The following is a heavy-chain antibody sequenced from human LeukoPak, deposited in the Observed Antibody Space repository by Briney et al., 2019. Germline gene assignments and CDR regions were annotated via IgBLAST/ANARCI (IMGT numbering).Heavy chain of an antibody. CDR2: INHSGST. CDR3: ARVSSSWDSGVDAFDI. Sequence: PSETLSLTCAVYGGSFSGYYWSWIRQPPGKGLEWIGEINHSGSTNYNPSLKTRVTISVDTSKKQFSLKLSSVTAADTAVYYCARVSSSWDSGVDAFDIWGQGTMVTVSS. J-gene: IGHJ3*02. CDR1: GGSFSGYY. V-gene: IGHV4-34*01. D-gene: IGHD6-13*01.